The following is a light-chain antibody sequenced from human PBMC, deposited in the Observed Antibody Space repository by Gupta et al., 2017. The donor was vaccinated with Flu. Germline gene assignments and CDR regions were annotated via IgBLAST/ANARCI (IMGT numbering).Light chain of an antibody. V-gene: IGKV3-20*01. Sequence: PGTLSLSPGERATLACRASQSVSSYMDWYQQRPGQAPRLLIYASSSRAAGIPDRFSGSGSGTDFTLTISRREREDFAVYCCQQDDSSPWTFGQGTKVEIK. CDR1: QSVSSY. J-gene: IGKJ1*01. CDR2: ASS. CDR3: QQDDSSPWT.